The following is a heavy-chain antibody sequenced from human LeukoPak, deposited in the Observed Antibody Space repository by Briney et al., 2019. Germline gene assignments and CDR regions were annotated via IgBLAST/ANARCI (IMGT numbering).Heavy chain of an antibody. CDR2: IYNTVST. CDR1: GGSISSYY. D-gene: IGHD4-17*01. Sequence: SETLSLTCTASGGSISSYYWSCSRRPPGKGLEWIGYIYNTVSTNYNPSLKSRVTISADTSKNQFSLKLSSVTAADTAVYYCARGRDYALYDYWGQGTVVTVSS. CDR3: ARGRDYALYDY. V-gene: IGHV4-59*01. J-gene: IGHJ4*02.